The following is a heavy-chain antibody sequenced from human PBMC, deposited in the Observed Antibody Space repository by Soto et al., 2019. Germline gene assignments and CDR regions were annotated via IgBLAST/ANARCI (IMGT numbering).Heavy chain of an antibody. Sequence: QITLKESGPTLVKPTQTITLTCTFSGFSLTTSAVGVGWIRQPPGKALEWLTVIYGDDDQRSSPSLRSRLTISKDTSNNQVVLRMTNMDPVDTATYYSAHRHRASAGLFDLWGQGTLVTVSS. CDR1: GFSLTTSAVG. CDR2: IYGDDDQ. V-gene: IGHV2-5*02. J-gene: IGHJ4*02. CDR3: AHRHRASAGLFDL.